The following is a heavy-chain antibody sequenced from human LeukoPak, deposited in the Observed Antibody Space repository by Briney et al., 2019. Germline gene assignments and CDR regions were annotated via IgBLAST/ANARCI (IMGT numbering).Heavy chain of an antibody. CDR1: GFTVSSNY. CDR3: AKDGGGYDFWSGYSASDY. CDR2: IYSGGST. D-gene: IGHD3-3*01. J-gene: IGHJ4*02. V-gene: IGHV3-53*01. Sequence: GGSLRLSCAASGFTVSSNYMSWVRQAPGKGLEWVSVIYSGGSTYYADSVKGRFTISRDNSKNTLYLQMNSLRAEDTAVYYCAKDGGGYDFWSGYSASDYWGQGTLVTVSS.